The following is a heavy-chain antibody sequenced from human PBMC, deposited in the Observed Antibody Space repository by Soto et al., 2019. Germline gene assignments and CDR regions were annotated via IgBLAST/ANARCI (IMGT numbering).Heavy chain of an antibody. J-gene: IGHJ5*02. CDR2: ISGSDGRT. Sequence: EVQLLESGGGLVQPGGSLRLSCAASGFTFSSYAMTWVRQAPGKGLEWVSGISGSDGRTYYADSVKGRFTISRDDSKSTLYLQMNSLRAEDTAVYYCAKDRFRTYYDSGGSLYGWFDPWGQGTLVTVSS. D-gene: IGHD3-22*01. V-gene: IGHV3-23*01. CDR1: GFTFSSYA. CDR3: AKDRFRTYYDSGGSLYGWFDP.